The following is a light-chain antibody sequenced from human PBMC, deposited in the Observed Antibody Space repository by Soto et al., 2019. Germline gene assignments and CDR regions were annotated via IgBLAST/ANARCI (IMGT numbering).Light chain of an antibody. CDR3: AAWDDSLNGLV. CDR2: EVN. V-gene: IGLV2-14*01. CDR1: SRDVGGSNY. J-gene: IGLJ2*01. Sequence: QSALIQPASVSGSPGQSITISCTGTSRDVGGSNYVSWYQHHPHRAPKLLIYEVNYRPSGVSSRFSGSKSGTSASLAISGLQSEDEADYYCAAWDDSLNGLVFGGGTKLTVL.